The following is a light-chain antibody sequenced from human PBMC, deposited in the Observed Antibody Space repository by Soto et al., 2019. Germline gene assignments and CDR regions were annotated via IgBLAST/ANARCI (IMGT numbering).Light chain of an antibody. CDR1: QSVSTW. Sequence: DTRMTQSPSILSASVGDRVTITCRASQSVSTWLAWYQQKPGKAPKVLIYKASTLQSGVPSRFSGSGSGTEFTLPITSLQPDDFATYYCQQYTNFWTFGQGTRVEIK. CDR2: KAS. V-gene: IGKV1-5*03. J-gene: IGKJ1*01. CDR3: QQYTNFWT.